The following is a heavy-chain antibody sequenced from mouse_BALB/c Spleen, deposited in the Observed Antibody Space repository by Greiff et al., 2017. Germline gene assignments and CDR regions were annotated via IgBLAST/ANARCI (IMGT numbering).Heavy chain of an antibody. V-gene: IGHV14-3*02. Sequence: EVQLQQSGAELVKPGASVKLSCTASGFNIKDTYMHWVKQRPEQGLEWIGRIDPANGNTKYDPKFQGKATITADTSSNTAYLQLSSLTSEDTAVYYCARSGDGYYGFAYWGQGTLVTVSA. CDR2: IDPANGNT. D-gene: IGHD2-3*01. CDR1: GFNIKDTY. J-gene: IGHJ3*01. CDR3: ARSGDGYYGFAY.